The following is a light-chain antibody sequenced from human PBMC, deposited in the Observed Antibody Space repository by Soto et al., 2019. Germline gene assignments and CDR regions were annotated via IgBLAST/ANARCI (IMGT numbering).Light chain of an antibody. CDR2: EVS. V-gene: IGLV2-8*01. CDR3: SSYAGSNNLV. J-gene: IGLJ2*01. CDR1: SSDGGGYNY. Sequence: QSALTQPPSASGSPGQSVTISCTGTSSDGGGYNYVSWYQQHPGKAPKLLIYEVSKRPSGVPDRFSGSKSGNTASLTVSGLQAEDGADYYCSSYAGSNNLVFGGGTKLTVL.